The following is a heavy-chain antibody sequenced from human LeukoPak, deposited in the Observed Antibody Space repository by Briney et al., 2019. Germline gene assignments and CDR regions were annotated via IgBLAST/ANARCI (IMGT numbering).Heavy chain of an antibody. D-gene: IGHD3-3*01. J-gene: IGHJ4*02. Sequence: PGGSLRLSCAASGFTFSSYWMSWVRQAPGKGLEWVANIKQDGSEKYYVDSVKGRFTISRDNAKNSLYLQMNSLRAEDTAVYYCAKHAWSGYYCLDYWGQGTLVTVSS. CDR3: AKHAWSGYYCLDY. CDR1: GFTFSSYW. CDR2: IKQDGSEK. V-gene: IGHV3-7*03.